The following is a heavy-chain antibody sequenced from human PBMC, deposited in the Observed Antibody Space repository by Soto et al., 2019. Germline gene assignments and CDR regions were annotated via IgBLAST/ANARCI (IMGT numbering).Heavy chain of an antibody. CDR2: IDPSDSYT. CDR1: GYSFTSYW. CDR3: ARLDIVVVPAAPGGYYYGMDV. D-gene: IGHD2-2*01. J-gene: IGHJ6*02. V-gene: IGHV5-10-1*01. Sequence: GESLKISCKGSGYSFTSYWISWVRQMPGKGLEWMGRIDPSDSYTNYSPSFQGHVTISADKSISTAYPQWSSLKASDTAMYYCARLDIVVVPAAPGGYYYGMDVWGQGTTVTVSS.